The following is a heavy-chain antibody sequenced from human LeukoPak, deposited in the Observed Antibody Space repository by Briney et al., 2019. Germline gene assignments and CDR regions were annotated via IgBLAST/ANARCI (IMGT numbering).Heavy chain of an antibody. V-gene: IGHV3-48*01. J-gene: IGHJ4*02. CDR1: GFTFSSYS. Sequence: GGSLRLSCAASGFTFSSYSMNWVRQAPGKGLEWVSYISSSSSTIYYADSVKGRFTISRDNAKNSLYLQMSSLRAEDTAVYYCAREDGGYGGGFDYWGQGTLVTVSS. D-gene: IGHD5-12*01. CDR3: AREDGGYGGGFDY. CDR2: ISSSSSTI.